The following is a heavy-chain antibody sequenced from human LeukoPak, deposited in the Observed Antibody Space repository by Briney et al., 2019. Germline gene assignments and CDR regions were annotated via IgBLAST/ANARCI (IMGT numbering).Heavy chain of an antibody. D-gene: IGHD6-6*01. CDR1: GGSISSYY. Sequence: PSETLSLTCTVSGGSISSYYWSWIRQPPGKGLEWIGYIYYSGSTNYNPSLKSRVTISVDTSKNQFSLKLSSVTAADTAVYYCAREAARVFDYWGQGTLVTVSS. V-gene: IGHV4-59*01. J-gene: IGHJ4*02. CDR2: IYYSGST. CDR3: AREAARVFDY.